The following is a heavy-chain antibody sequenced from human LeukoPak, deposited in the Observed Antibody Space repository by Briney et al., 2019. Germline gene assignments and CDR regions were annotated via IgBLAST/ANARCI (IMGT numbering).Heavy chain of an antibody. J-gene: IGHJ6*03. CDR3: AKDMVRGVSYYYYYMDV. CDR2: IFYTGST. V-gene: IGHV4-39*07. CDR1: SGSISTSNYY. D-gene: IGHD3-10*01. Sequence: SETLSLTCTVSSGSISTSNYYWGWVRQPPGKALEWIGNIFYTGSTYYSPSLKSRVTISLDTSRNQFSLRLNSVTAADTAVYYCAKDMVRGVSYYYYYMDVWGKGTTVTISS.